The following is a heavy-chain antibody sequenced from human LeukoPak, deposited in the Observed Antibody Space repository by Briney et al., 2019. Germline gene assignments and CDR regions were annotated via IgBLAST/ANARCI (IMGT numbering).Heavy chain of an antibody. Sequence: SETLSLTCTVSGGSISSYYWSWIRQPPGKGLEWIGYIYYSGSTNYNPSLKSRVTISVDTSKNRFSLKLSSVTAADTAVYYCASLVVTEQYCSSTSCYVGWFDPWGQGTLVTVSS. D-gene: IGHD2-2*01. CDR1: GGSISSYY. CDR3: ASLVVTEQYCSSTSCYVGWFDP. J-gene: IGHJ5*02. V-gene: IGHV4-59*08. CDR2: IYYSGST.